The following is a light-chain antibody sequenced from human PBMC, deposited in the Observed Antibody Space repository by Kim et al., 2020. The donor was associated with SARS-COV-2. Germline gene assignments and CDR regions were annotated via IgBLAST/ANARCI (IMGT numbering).Light chain of an antibody. Sequence: NFMLTQPHSVSESSGKTVTISCTRSSGSFDDNYVQWYQQRPGGVPTTVIYEDDQRPSGVSDRFSGSIDNSSNSASLTISGLRTEDEADYYCQSYNKDNVIFGGGTQLTVL. CDR1: SGSFDDNY. CDR3: QSYNKDNVI. CDR2: EDD. V-gene: IGLV6-57*04. J-gene: IGLJ2*01.